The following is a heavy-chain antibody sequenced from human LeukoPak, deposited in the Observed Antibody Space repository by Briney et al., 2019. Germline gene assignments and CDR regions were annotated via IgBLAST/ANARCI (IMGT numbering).Heavy chain of an antibody. D-gene: IGHD2-2*01. V-gene: IGHV4-59*01. CDR2: IYYSGST. CDR1: GGSISSYY. J-gene: IGHJ4*02. Sequence: SETLSLTCTVSGGSISSYYWSWLRQPPGKGLEWIGYIYYSGSTYYNPSLKSRVTISVDTSKNQFSLKLSSVTAADTAVYYCARLGYCSSTSCSIWAFDYWGQGTLVTVSS. CDR3: ARLGYCSSTSCSIWAFDY.